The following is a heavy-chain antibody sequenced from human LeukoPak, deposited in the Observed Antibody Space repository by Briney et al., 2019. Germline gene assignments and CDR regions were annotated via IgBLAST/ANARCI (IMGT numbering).Heavy chain of an antibody. D-gene: IGHD1-26*01. CDR2: ISAYNGNT. CDR1: GYTFTCYG. CDR3: ASWLGAPYYMDV. Sequence: ASVKGSCKASGYTFTCYGISWVRQAPGQGLEWMGWISAYNGNTNYAQKLQGRVTMTTDTSTSTAYMELRSLRSDDTAVYYCASWLGAPYYMDVWVKGPRSPSP. V-gene: IGHV1-18*01. J-gene: IGHJ6*03.